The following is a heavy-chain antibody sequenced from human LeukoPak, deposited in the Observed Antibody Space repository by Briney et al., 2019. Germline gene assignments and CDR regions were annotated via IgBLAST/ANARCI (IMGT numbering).Heavy chain of an antibody. J-gene: IGHJ6*02. D-gene: IGHD2-2*01. CDR3: ARFDCSSTSCYESYNYGMDV. Sequence: GESLKISCKGSGYSFSSYWIGWVRQMPGKGLEWMGIIYPGDSDTTYSPSFQGQVTISADKSISTAYLQWSSLKASDTAMYYCARFDCSSTSCYESYNYGMDVWGQGTTVTVSS. V-gene: IGHV5-51*03. CDR2: IYPGDSDT. CDR1: GYSFSSYW.